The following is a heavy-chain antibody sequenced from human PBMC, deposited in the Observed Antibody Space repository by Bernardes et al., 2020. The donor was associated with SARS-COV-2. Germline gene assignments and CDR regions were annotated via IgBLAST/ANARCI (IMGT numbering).Heavy chain of an antibody. CDR3: AKAYCGGDCYVDY. D-gene: IGHD2-21*02. Sequence: GGSLRLSCAASGFTFSSYGMHWVRQAPGKGLEWVAIISYDGNNKYYADSVKGRFTISRDNPKNTLYLQMNSLRAEDTAVYYCAKAYCGGDCYVDYWGQGTLVTVSS. CDR1: GFTFSSYG. J-gene: IGHJ4*02. V-gene: IGHV3-30*18. CDR2: ISYDGNNK.